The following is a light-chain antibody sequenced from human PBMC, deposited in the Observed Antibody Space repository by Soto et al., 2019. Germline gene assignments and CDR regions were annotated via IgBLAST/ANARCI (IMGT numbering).Light chain of an antibody. CDR2: GSS. CDR1: ENVGSN. V-gene: IGKV3D-15*01. J-gene: IGKJ4*01. Sequence: IVLTQSPATLSVSPGERVTLSCRASENVGSNLAWYQQRPGQPPRLLIYGSSTRATGISATFSGSGSRTEFTLTISSLQSADSAVYYCQLYNNWGLSFGGGTRVETK. CDR3: QLYNNWGLS.